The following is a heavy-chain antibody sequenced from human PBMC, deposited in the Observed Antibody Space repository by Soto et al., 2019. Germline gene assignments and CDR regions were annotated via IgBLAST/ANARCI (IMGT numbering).Heavy chain of an antibody. V-gene: IGHV3-7*01. J-gene: IGHJ4*02. CDR2: IKEDGSEI. D-gene: IGHD3-16*01. CDR1: GFIVSSKY. Sequence: PGGSLRLSCAASGFIVSSKYMSWVRQAPGKGLEWVASIKEDGSEIYYLHSVRGRFSISRDSAGNALHLTMNYLSAEDTGVYFCARDIGFDYVNWGQGTLVTVSS. CDR3: ARDIGFDYVN.